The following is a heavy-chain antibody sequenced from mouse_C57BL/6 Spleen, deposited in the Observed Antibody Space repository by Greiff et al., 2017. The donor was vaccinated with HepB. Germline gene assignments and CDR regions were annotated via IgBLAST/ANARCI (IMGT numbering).Heavy chain of an antibody. CDR2: IYPGGGYT. J-gene: IGHJ2*01. Sequence: QVQLQQSGAELVRPGTSVKMSCKASGYTFTNYWIGWAKQRPGHGLEWIGDIYPGGGYTNYNEKFKGKATLTADKSSSTAYMQCSSLTSEDSAIYYCARRGRYYFDYWGQGTTLTVSS. CDR1: GYTFTNYW. CDR3: ARRGRYYFDY. V-gene: IGHV1-63*01.